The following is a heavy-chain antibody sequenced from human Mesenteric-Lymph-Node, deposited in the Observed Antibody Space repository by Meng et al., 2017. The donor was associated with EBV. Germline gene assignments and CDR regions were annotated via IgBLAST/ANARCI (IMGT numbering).Heavy chain of an antibody. Sequence: QVQLLQSGAEVKQPGASVKVSCQVFGYTLTEVSIHWVRQAPGKGLEWMGGFDPEDGEKKYAQQFQDRVSMAEDTSTDTAYMDLTSLRSEDTAVYYCATLMTSMIRGVPIIFFDYWGQGTLVTVSS. CDR3: ATLMTSMIRGVPIIFFDY. CDR2: FDPEDGEK. J-gene: IGHJ4*02. CDR1: GYTLTEVS. D-gene: IGHD3-10*01. V-gene: IGHV1-24*01.